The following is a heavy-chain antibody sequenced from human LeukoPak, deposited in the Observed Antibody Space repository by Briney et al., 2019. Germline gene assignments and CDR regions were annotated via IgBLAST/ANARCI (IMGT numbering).Heavy chain of an antibody. CDR2: ISGSGGNT. V-gene: IGHV3-23*01. Sequence: GGSLRLSCAGSGFTFSNYAMSWVRQAPGKGLEWVSGISGSGGNTYYADSVKGRFTISRDNSKSTLHLQMKSLRAEDTAVYYCAKRSPDVDTGYFDYWGQGTLVTVSS. J-gene: IGHJ4*02. CDR1: GFTFSNYA. D-gene: IGHD3/OR15-3a*01. CDR3: AKRSPDVDTGYFDY.